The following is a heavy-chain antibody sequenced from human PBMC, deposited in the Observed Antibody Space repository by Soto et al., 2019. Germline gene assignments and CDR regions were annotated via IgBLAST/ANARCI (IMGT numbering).Heavy chain of an antibody. CDR3: ARHEKMDGSRLGY. D-gene: IGHD6-13*01. J-gene: IGHJ4*02. CDR2: INPTDSDT. Sequence: PGESLKISCKGSGYSFTSYWIGWVRQMPGKGLEWMGIINPTDSDTRYRPSFQGQVTISADKSTSTAYLQWSSLKASDTAMYYCARHEKMDGSRLGYWGQGTLVTVSS. CDR1: GYSFTSYW. V-gene: IGHV5-51*01.